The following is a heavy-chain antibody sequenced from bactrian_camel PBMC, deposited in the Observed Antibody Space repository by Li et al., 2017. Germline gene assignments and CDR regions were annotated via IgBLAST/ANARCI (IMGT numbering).Heavy chain of an antibody. Sequence: QLVESGGGLVQAGGSLRLSCAVSGLTFDDYPMGWFRQAPGKEYEDVSCIGHDGDHTYYSDPVKGRFTISRDNANNTLYLQMNNLKPEDTAMYYCAAAEAGRGTWSDDDGYWGQGTQVTVS. CDR1: GLTFDDYP. CDR3: AAAEAGRGTWSDDDGY. V-gene: IGHV3S63*01. D-gene: IGHD2*01. J-gene: IGHJ6*01. CDR2: IGHDGDHT.